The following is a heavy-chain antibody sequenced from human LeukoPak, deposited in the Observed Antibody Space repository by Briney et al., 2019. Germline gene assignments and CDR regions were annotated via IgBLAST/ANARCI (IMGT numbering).Heavy chain of an antibody. J-gene: IGHJ6*03. CDR3: ASYYYYYYMDV. Sequence: GGSPRLSCAASGFTFSSYSMSWVRQAPGKGLEWVSSISSSSYIYYADSVKGRFTISRDNAKNSLYLQMNSLRAEDTAVYYCASYYYYYYMDVWGKGTTVTVSS. CDR2: ISSSSYI. V-gene: IGHV3-21*01. CDR1: GFTFSSYS.